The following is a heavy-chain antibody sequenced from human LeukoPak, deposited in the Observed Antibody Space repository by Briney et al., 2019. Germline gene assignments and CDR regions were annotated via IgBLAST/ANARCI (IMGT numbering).Heavy chain of an antibody. V-gene: IGHV3-30*02. D-gene: IGHD4/OR15-4a*01. Sequence: GGSLRLSCAASGFTFSSYGMHWVRQAPGKGLEWVAFIRYDGSNKYYADSVEGRFTISRDNAKNSLYLQMNSLRVEDTAVYYCVRIPNGANFPNWFDPWGQGTLVTVSS. CDR2: IRYDGSNK. CDR1: GFTFSSYG. CDR3: VRIPNGANFPNWFDP. J-gene: IGHJ5*02.